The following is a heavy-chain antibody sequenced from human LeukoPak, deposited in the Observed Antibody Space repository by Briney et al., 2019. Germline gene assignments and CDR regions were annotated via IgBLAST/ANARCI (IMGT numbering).Heavy chain of an antibody. Sequence: PGGSLRLSCAASGFTFGSYWMSWVRQAPGKGLEWVANIKQDGSEKYYVDSVKGRFTISRDNAKNPLYLQMNSLRAEDTAVYYCARGNSGYGPYYYYYMDVWGKGTTVTISS. CDR2: IKQDGSEK. CDR1: GFTFGSYW. V-gene: IGHV3-7*01. J-gene: IGHJ6*03. D-gene: IGHD5-12*01. CDR3: ARGNSGYGPYYYYYMDV.